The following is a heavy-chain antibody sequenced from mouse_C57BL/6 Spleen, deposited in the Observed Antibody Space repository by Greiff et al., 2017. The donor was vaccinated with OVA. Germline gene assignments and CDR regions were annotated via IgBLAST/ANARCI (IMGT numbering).Heavy chain of an antibody. CDR1: GYTFTSYW. Sequence: QVQLQQPGAELVRPGSSVKLSCKASGYTFTSYWMHWVKQRPIQGLEWIGNIDPSDSETHYNQKFKDKATLTVDKSSSTAYMQLSSLTSEDSAVYYCARRDGYYVGWAMDYWGQGTSVTVSS. CDR3: ARRDGYYVGWAMDY. CDR2: IDPSDSET. V-gene: IGHV1-52*01. D-gene: IGHD2-3*01. J-gene: IGHJ4*01.